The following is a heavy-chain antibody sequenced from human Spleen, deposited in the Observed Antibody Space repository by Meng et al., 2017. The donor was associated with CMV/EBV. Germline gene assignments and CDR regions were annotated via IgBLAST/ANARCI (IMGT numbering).Heavy chain of an antibody. D-gene: IGHD2-2*01. Sequence: GPLRLSCTVSGGSITSYYWSWIRQPPGKGLEWIGYIYYSGSTHYNPSVKGRLTISVDTSKNQFSLRLTSVTAADTAVYYCARRYCSSTSCADYYGMDVWGQGTTVTVSS. CDR1: GGSITSYY. V-gene: IGHV4-59*01. CDR2: IYYSGST. CDR3: ARRYCSSTSCADYYGMDV. J-gene: IGHJ6*02.